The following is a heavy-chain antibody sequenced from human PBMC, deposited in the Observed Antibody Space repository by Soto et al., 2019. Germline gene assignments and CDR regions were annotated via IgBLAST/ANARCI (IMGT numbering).Heavy chain of an antibody. J-gene: IGHJ4*02. CDR2: TRDRLNSYTT. CDR1: GFTLSDHY. D-gene: IGHD6-19*01. V-gene: IGHV3-72*01. Sequence: PGGSLRLSCAASGFTLSDHYMDWVRQAPGKGLEWVGRTRDRLNSYTTEYAASVKGRFTISRDDSKNMAYLQMNSLKIEDTALYYCTTGYGSDWYGWGQGTLVTVSS. CDR3: TTGYGSDWYG.